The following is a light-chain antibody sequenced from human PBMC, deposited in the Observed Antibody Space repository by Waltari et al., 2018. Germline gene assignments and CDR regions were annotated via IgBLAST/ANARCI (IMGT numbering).Light chain of an antibody. Sequence: EVLMTQSPATLSVSPGERATISCRASQSISGNLAWYQQKPGQAPRLVIYAASTRATGIPARFSGSGSGTDFTLTITGLQSEDFAVYYCQQYHYWPPWTFGQGTTVEI. CDR3: QQYHYWPPWT. CDR1: QSISGN. J-gene: IGKJ1*01. CDR2: AAS. V-gene: IGKV3-15*01.